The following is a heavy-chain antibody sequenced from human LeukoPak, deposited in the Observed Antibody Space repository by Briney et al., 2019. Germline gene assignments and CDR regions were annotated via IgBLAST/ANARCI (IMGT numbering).Heavy chain of an antibody. J-gene: IGHJ4*02. D-gene: IGHD4-23*01. CDR1: GFTFSSYG. CDR3: ASSSHLRYGGGNY. Sequence: GRSLRLSCAASGFTFSSYGMHWVRQAPGKGLEWVAVIWYDGSNKYYADSVKGRFTISRDNSKNTLYLQMNSLRAEDTAVYYCASSSHLRYGGGNYWGQGTLVTVSS. V-gene: IGHV3-33*01. CDR2: IWYDGSNK.